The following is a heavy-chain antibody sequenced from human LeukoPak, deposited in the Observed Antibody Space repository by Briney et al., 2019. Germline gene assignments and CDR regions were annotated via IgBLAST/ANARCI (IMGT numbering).Heavy chain of an antibody. CDR3: ARHLFGEVALDF. CDR1: GGSITSYY. D-gene: IGHD3-10*01. Sequence: SETLSLTCTVSGGSITSYYWSWIRQPPGKGLEWIGYIYYSGNTNYNPSLKSRVTISVDTSENQFSLKMTSVTAADTAVYYCARHLFGEVALDFWGQGALVTVSS. CDR2: IYYSGNT. V-gene: IGHV4-59*01. J-gene: IGHJ4*02.